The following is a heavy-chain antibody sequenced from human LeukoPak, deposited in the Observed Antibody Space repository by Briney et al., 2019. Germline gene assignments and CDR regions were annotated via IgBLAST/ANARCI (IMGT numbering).Heavy chain of an antibody. D-gene: IGHD5-18*01. CDR3: ANDVDTPMVST. J-gene: IGHJ5*02. Sequence: ASETLSLTCTVSGYSISSGYYWGWIRQPPGKGLEWIGSIYHSGSTYYNPSLKSRVTISVDTSKNQFSLKLSSVTAADTAVYYCANDVDTPMVSTWGQGTLVTVSS. CDR2: IYHSGST. V-gene: IGHV4-38-2*02. CDR1: GYSISSGYY.